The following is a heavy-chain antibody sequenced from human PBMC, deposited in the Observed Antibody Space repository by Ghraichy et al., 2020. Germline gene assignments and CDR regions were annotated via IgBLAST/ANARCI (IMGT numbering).Heavy chain of an antibody. CDR2: IRHDGSDK. V-gene: IGHV3-30*02. J-gene: IGHJ6*02. Sequence: GGSLRLSCSESGFTFSIYGMHWVRQAPGKGLEWVAYIRHDGSDKFYADSVKGRFTISRDNTKNILYLQMNSLRVEDTAVYYCAKGVLSGRSHWGVDVWGQETTVTVSS. CDR1: GFTFSIYG. CDR3: AKGVLSGRSHWGVDV. D-gene: IGHD1-1*01.